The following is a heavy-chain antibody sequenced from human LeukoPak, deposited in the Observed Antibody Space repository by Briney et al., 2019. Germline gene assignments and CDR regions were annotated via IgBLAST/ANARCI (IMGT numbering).Heavy chain of an antibody. CDR1: GGSFSGYY. CDR3: ARGQMAYCSSTSCYSHFDY. V-gene: IGHV4-34*01. CDR2: INHSGST. J-gene: IGHJ4*02. D-gene: IGHD2-2*01. Sequence: PSETLSLTCAVYGGSFSGYYWSWIRQPPGKGLEWIGEINHSGSTNYNPPLKSRVTISVDTSKNQFSLKLSSVTAADTAVYYCARGQMAYCSSTSCYSHFDYWGQGTLVTVSS.